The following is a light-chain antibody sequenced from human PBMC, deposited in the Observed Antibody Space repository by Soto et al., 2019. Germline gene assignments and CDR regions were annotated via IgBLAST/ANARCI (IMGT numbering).Light chain of an antibody. Sequence: DIVITQSPVTLSLSQGESSTLSCRASQSVSSYLAWYQQKPGQAPRLLIYDASNRATGIPARFSGSGSGTDFTLTISSLQPEDFATYYCQQSYSTSWTFGQGTKVDIK. CDR3: QQSYSTSWT. CDR1: QSVSSY. V-gene: IGKV3-11*01. J-gene: IGKJ1*01. CDR2: DAS.